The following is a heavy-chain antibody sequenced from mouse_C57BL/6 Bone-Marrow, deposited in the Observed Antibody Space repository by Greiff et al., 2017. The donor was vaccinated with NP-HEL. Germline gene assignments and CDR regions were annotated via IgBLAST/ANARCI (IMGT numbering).Heavy chain of an antibody. CDR2: IYPGDGDT. CDR3: ARDGYDNYAMDY. J-gene: IGHJ4*01. Sequence: VQLQQSGAELVKPGASVKISCKASGYAFSSYWMNWVKQRPGKGLEWIGQIYPGDGDTNYNGKFKGKATLTADKSSSTAYMQLSSLTSEDSAVHFCARDGYDNYAMDYWGQGTSVTVSS. D-gene: IGHD2-2*01. V-gene: IGHV1-80*01. CDR1: GYAFSSYW.